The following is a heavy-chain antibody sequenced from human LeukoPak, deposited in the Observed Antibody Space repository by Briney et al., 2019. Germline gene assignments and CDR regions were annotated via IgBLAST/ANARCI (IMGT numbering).Heavy chain of an antibody. J-gene: IGHJ6*03. Sequence: GASVKVSCKASGYTFTRYYMHWVRQAPGQGLEWMGWINPNSGGTNYAQKFQGRVTMTRDTSTSTAYMELSRLRSDDTAVYYCARDSSLLWFGELFPYYYMDVWGKGTTVTVSS. V-gene: IGHV1-2*02. CDR2: INPNSGGT. CDR1: GYTFTRYY. D-gene: IGHD3-10*01. CDR3: ARDSSLLWFGELFPYYYMDV.